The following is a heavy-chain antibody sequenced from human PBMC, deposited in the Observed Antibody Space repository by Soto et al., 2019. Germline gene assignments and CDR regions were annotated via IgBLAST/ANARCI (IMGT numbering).Heavy chain of an antibody. Sequence: QLQLQESGPGLVKPSETLSLTCSVSDDSINSDKYYWGWIRQPPGKGLEWIGSIYYGGNAYYNPSLQTRVTISLDKSKSQFSLKLNSVTAADSAVYFCARLEGLATISYYFDFWGPGALVTVSS. CDR2: IYYGGNA. V-gene: IGHV4-39*01. J-gene: IGHJ4*02. CDR3: ARLEGLATISYYFDF. D-gene: IGHD3-9*01. CDR1: DDSINSDKYY.